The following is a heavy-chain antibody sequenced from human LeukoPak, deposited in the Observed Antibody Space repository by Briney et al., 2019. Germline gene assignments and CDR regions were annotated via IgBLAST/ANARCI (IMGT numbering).Heavy chain of an antibody. CDR3: AKDLLSSFDY. CDR2: IRYDGSNK. CDR1: GFTFSSYG. Sequence: GGSLRLSCAASGFTFSSYGMSWVRQAPGKGLEWVAFIRYDGSNKYYADSVKGRFTISRDNSKNTLYLQMNSLRAEDTAVYYCAKDLLSSFDYWGQGTLVTVSS. V-gene: IGHV3-30*02. D-gene: IGHD5/OR15-5a*01. J-gene: IGHJ4*02.